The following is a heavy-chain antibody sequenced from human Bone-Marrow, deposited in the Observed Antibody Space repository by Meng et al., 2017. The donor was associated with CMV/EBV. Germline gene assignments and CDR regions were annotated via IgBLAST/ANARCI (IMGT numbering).Heavy chain of an antibody. CDR3: ARLGGYSSSFYYYFDY. D-gene: IGHD6-6*01. CDR1: GFTFSSYE. CDR2: IYYSGST. J-gene: IGHJ4*02. Sequence: GSLRLSCAASGFTFSSYEMNWVRQPPGKGLEWIGSIYYSGSTYYNPSLKSRVTISVDTSKNQFSLKLSSVTAADTAVYYCARLGGYSSSFYYYFDYWGQGTLVTVSS. V-gene: IGHV4-39*01.